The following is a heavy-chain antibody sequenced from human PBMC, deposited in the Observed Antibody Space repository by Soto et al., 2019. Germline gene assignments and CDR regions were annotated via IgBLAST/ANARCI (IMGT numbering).Heavy chain of an antibody. CDR3: ATGLVVDYDIDY. CDR1: GGTFRSYT. V-gene: IGHV1-69*02. Sequence: QVQLVQSGAEVKKPGSSVKVSCKASGGTFRSYTISWVRQAPGQGLEWMGRIIPILGIANYAQKFQGRVTITADKSTSTAYMDLSSLKSEDTAVYYCATGLVVDYDIDYWGQGTLVTVSS. CDR2: IIPILGIA. J-gene: IGHJ4*02. D-gene: IGHD2-15*01.